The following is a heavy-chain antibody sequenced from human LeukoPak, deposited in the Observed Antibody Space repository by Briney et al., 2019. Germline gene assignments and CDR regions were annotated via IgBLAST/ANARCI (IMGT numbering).Heavy chain of an antibody. D-gene: IGHD3-9*01. V-gene: IGHV3-49*04. J-gene: IGHJ4*02. CDR3: TSRDMYYDILTGYYTIRFDY. Sequence: GGSLRLSCTGSGFTFGDYPINWVRQAPGKGLEWVGFIRSKAYGETIDYAASVKGRFTISRDDSKNTLYLQMNSLKTEDTAVYYCTSRDMYYDILTGYYTIRFDYWGQGTLVTVSS. CDR1: GFTFGDYP. CDR2: IRSKAYGETI.